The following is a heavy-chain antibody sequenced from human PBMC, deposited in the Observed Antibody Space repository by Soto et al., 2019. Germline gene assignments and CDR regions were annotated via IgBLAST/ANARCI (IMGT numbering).Heavy chain of an antibody. D-gene: IGHD1-20*01. CDR2: IYWDGDR. CDR1: GFSLTSSGVG. Sequence: QITLKESGPTLLEPTQTLTLTCSFSGFSLTSSGVGVGWLRQAPGKALECLGIIYWDGDRRYNPSLRQRITITKVTSKNQVVLTMPSMEPVDTATYYCAHRVPYNSYWDVGWFDPWGQGTLVTVS. V-gene: IGHV2-5*02. J-gene: IGHJ5*02. CDR3: AHRVPYNSYWDVGWFDP.